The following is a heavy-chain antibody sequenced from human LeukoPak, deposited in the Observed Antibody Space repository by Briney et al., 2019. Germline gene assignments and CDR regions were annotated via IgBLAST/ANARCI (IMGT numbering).Heavy chain of an antibody. Sequence: GGSLRLSCTTSGFSFRDAYMSWVRQAPGKGLEWVGRVKSRADGGSTDYAGPVKGRFSISRDDSKNIACLQMDSLKTDDTAVYYCTTDRMTRNGFFDHWGQGMQVIVSS. J-gene: IGHJ4*02. CDR2: VKSRADGGST. CDR3: TTDRMTRNGFFDH. CDR1: GFSFRDAY. D-gene: IGHD1-1*01. V-gene: IGHV3-15*01.